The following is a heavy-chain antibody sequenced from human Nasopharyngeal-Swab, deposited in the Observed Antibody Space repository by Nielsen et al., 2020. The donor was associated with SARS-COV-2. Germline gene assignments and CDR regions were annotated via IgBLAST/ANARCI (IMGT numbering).Heavy chain of an antibody. J-gene: IGHJ6*02. D-gene: IGHD2-8*01. CDR1: GFTFNNYA. CDR3: VKDHFYDTNGHPPCTYGMDV. CDR2: ITGRGGDT. Sequence: GGSLRLSCAASGFTFNNYAMAWVRQSPRQGLEWVSAITGRGGDTYYADYVKGRFTVSRDNSQNTLFLQMNSLRAEDTAVYYCVKDHFYDTNGHPPCTYGMDVWGQGTTVTVSS. V-gene: IGHV3-23*01.